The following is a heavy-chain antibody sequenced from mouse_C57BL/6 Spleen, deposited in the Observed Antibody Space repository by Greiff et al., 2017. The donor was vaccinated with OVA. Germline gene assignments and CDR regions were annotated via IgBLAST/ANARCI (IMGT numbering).Heavy chain of an antibody. J-gene: IGHJ3*01. CDR1: GYTFTESP. CDR3: ARHGIYYDYVWCAY. Sequence: VQVVESGAELVNPGASVKLSCKASGYTFTESPIHWVKQRSGQGLEWIGWFYPGSGSIKYNEKFKDKATLTADKSSSTVYMELSRLTSEDSAVYFCARHGIYYDYVWCAYWGQGTLVTVSA. CDR2: FYPGSGSI. D-gene: IGHD2-4*01. V-gene: IGHV1-62-2*01.